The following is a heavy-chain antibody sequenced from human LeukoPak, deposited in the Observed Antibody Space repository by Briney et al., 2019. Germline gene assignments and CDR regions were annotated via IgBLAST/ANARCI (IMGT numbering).Heavy chain of an antibody. CDR3: ARDRSSGLDL. CDR2: IYYSGST. D-gene: IGHD6-25*01. J-gene: IGHJ5*02. V-gene: IGHV4-59*01. CDR1: GGSLCRYY. Sequence: SQTLCLSRTVSGGSLCRYYLSWVRQSPGHGLEWFGYIYYSGSTNYNPSLKSRVTISVDTSKNQFSLKLSSVTAADTAVYYCARDRSSGLDLWGQGTLVTVSS.